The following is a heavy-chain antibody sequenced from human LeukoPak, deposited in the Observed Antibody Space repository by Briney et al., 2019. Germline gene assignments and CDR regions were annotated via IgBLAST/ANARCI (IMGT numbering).Heavy chain of an antibody. D-gene: IGHD2-2*01. V-gene: IGHV4-59*08. CDR2: IHYSGST. CDR1: GGSISSCY. CDR3: ARLGSKGVVPATTPPWYYGMDV. J-gene: IGHJ6*02. Sequence: PSETLSLTCTVSGGSISSCYWSWIRQSPGKGLEWIGYIHYSGSTNYNPSLKSRVIISVDTSKNQFSLKLSSVTAADTAVYYCARLGSKGVVPATTPPWYYGMDVWGQGTTVTVSS.